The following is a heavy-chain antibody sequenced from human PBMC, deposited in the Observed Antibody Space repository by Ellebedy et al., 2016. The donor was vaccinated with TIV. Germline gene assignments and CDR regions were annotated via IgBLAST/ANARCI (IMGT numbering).Heavy chain of an antibody. Sequence: GGSLRLSCAASGFTFSSYSMNWVRQAPGKGLEWVSYISSSSSTIYYADSVKGRFTISRDNSKNTLYLQMNSLRAEDTAVYYCARETTDNAFDIWGQGTMVTVSS. D-gene: IGHD1-7*01. CDR1: GFTFSSYS. V-gene: IGHV3-48*01. CDR2: ISSSSSTI. J-gene: IGHJ3*02. CDR3: ARETTDNAFDI.